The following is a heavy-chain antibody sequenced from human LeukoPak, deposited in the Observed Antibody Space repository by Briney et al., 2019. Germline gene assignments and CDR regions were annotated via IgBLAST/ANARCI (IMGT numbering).Heavy chain of an antibody. D-gene: IGHD1-26*01. CDR2: ISGSGSA. V-gene: IGHV3-23*01. J-gene: IGHJ4*02. Sequence: AGGSLRLSCVASGFTFSSSVMSWVRQAPGKGLEWVSHISGSGSAYDADSVKGRFTISRDNSKNTLYLQINSLRAEDTAVYYCAKFGLGAGGLYYGFEYWGQGTLVTVSS. CDR3: AKFGLGAGGLYYGFEY. CDR1: GFTFSSSV.